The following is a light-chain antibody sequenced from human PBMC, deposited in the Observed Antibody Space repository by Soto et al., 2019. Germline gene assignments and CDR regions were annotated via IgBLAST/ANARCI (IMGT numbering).Light chain of an antibody. CDR3: QQYADSSWT. CDR2: GVS. Sequence: DIQMTQSPSTLSASVGDRVTITCRASQTVSSWLAWFQQKPGKAPNLLIYGVSSVESGVPSRFSGSGSGTEFTLTIITRQPDDFATDYCQQYADSSWTFGQGTKVE. CDR1: QTVSSW. V-gene: IGKV1-5*03. J-gene: IGKJ1*01.